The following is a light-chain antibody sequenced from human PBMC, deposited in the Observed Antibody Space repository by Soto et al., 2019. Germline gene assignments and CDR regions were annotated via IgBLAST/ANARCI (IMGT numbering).Light chain of an antibody. V-gene: IGKV1-5*01. CDR1: QSITYW. J-gene: IGKJ2*01. Sequence: DIQMTQSPSSLSASVGDRVTITCRASQSITYWLAWYQQKPGRAPKLLIYDVFNLQSGVPSRCSGSGSGTEFTLTISSLQPDDSATYYCQQYHSFSFTFGQGTKLEI. CDR2: DVF. CDR3: QQYHSFSFT.